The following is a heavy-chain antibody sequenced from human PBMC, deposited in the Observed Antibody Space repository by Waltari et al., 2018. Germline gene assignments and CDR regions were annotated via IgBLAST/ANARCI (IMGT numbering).Heavy chain of an antibody. D-gene: IGHD5-18*01. CDR2: INTDGSST. CDR1: GFTFSSYW. CDR3: ASFDTANDAFDI. V-gene: IGHV3-74*01. J-gene: IGHJ3*02. Sequence: EVQLVESGGGLVQPGGSLSLSCAAYGFTFSSYWMHWVRQAPGKGLVWVSRINTDGSSTSYADSVKGRFTISRDNAKNTLYLQMNSLRAEDTAVYYCASFDTANDAFDIWGQGTMVTVSS.